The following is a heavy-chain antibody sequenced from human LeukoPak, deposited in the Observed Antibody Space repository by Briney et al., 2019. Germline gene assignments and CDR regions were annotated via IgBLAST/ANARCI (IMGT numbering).Heavy chain of an antibody. CDR2: VGSSGGST. J-gene: IGHJ6*03. V-gene: IGHV3-23*01. CDR3: AKGTSWMNPYYYMDV. Sequence: GGSLRLSCAASGFTFSSYAMAWVRQAPGKGLEWVSAVGSSGGSTYYAASVKGRFTISGDNSKNTLYLQMNSLRAEDTAVYYCAKGTSWMNPYYYMDVWGTGTTVTVSS. CDR1: GFTFSSYA. D-gene: IGHD1-14*01.